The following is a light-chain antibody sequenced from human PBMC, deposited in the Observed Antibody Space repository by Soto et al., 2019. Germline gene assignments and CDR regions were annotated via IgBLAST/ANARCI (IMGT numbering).Light chain of an antibody. Sequence: QSVLTQPPSASGSPGQSVTISCTGTSSDVGSYNVVSWYQHHPGNAPKLMIYEVSKRPSGVAKRFSGSQSGNTASLTITGLQSEDEADYYCCLCADSSNPYVFGTGTKLTVL. CDR1: SSDVGSYNV. CDR3: CLCADSSNPYV. CDR2: EVS. J-gene: IGLJ1*01. V-gene: IGLV2-23*02.